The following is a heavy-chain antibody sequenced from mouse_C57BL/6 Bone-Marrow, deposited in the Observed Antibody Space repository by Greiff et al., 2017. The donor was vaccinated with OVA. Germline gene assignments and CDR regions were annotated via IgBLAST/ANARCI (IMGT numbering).Heavy chain of an antibody. CDR2: IYPRSGNT. CDR1: GYTFTSYG. J-gene: IGHJ1*03. D-gene: IGHD2-4*01. V-gene: IGHV1-81*01. Sequence: VQLQQSGAELARPGASVKLSCKASGYTFTSYGISWVKQRTGQGLEWIGEIYPRSGNTYYNEKFQGKATLTADKSSSTAYMELRSLTSEDSAVYFCARPYDYGWYFDVWGTGTTVTVSS. CDR3: ARPYDYGWYFDV.